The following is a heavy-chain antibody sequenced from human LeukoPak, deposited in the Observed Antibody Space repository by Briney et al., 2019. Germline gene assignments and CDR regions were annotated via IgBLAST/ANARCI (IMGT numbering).Heavy chain of an antibody. CDR1: GDSISSSGYY. CDR2: IYYSGST. CDR3: ARVVRSSGWRVFDY. Sequence: SETLSLTCTVSGDSISSSGYYWGWIRQPPGKGLEWIGSIYYSGSTYYNPSLKSRVTISVDTSKNQFSLKLSSVTAADTAVYYCARVVRSSGWRVFDYWGQGTLVTVSS. J-gene: IGHJ4*02. V-gene: IGHV4-39*01. D-gene: IGHD6-19*01.